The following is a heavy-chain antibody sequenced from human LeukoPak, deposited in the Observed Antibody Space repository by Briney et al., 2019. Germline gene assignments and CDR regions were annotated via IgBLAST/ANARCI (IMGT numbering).Heavy chain of an antibody. CDR3: ARDGRGVTNAFDI. D-gene: IGHD3-10*01. CDR1: AFTLSSYS. J-gene: IGHJ3*02. CDR2: ISSSSSYI. Sequence: GGSLRLSCAASAFTLSSYSMSWVRQAPGKGLGLVLSISSSSSYIYYADSVKGRFTISRDNAKNSLYLQMNSLRAEDTAVYYCARDGRGVTNAFDIWGQGTMVTVSS. V-gene: IGHV3-21*01.